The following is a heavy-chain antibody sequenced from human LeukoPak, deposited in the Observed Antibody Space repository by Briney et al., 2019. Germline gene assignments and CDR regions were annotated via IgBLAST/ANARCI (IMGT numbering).Heavy chain of an antibody. CDR2: IYSGGST. J-gene: IGHJ6*02. CDR1: GFTVSSNY. Sequence: GGSLRLSCAASGFTVSSNYMSWVRQAPGKELEWVSVIYSGGSTYYADSVKGRFTISRDNSKNTLYLQMNSLRAEDTAVYYCARAEVFSYYGMDVWGQGTTVTVSS. CDR3: ARAEVFSYYGMDV. V-gene: IGHV3-66*01.